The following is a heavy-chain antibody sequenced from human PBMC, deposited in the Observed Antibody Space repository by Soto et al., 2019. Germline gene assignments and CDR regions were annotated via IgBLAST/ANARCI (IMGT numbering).Heavy chain of an antibody. CDR3: ASHLGARTRVITWYMDV. D-gene: IGHD2-21*01. CDR2: IYYSGRT. CDR1: NGSIISNNYY. J-gene: IGHJ6*03. Sequence: QLQLQESGPGLVKPSETLSLTCTISNGSIISNNYYWGWIRQPPGKGLEWIGSIYYSGRTFQNPSLKSRVTISVDTSKNHFSLDLSSVTAADTAVYYCASHLGARTRVITWYMDVWGKGTTVTVSS. V-gene: IGHV4-39*02.